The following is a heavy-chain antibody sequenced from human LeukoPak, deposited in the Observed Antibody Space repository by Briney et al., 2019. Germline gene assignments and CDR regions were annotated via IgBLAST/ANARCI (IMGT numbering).Heavy chain of an antibody. CDR1: GGSFSGYY. Sequence: SETLSLTCAVYGGSFSGYYWSWIRQPPGKGLEWIGEINHSGSTNYNPSLRSRVTISVDTSKNQFSLKLSSVTAADTAVYYCARISLVVMVYAPDAFDIWGQGTMVTVSS. CDR2: INHSGST. CDR3: ARISLVVMVYAPDAFDI. J-gene: IGHJ3*02. D-gene: IGHD2-8*01. V-gene: IGHV4-34*01.